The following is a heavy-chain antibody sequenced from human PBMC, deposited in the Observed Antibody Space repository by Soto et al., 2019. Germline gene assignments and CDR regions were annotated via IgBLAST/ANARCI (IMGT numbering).Heavy chain of an antibody. Sequence: PSETLYLTCTFSGGSISNYYGSWIRQPPGKELEWIGYVYYSGSTNYNPSLKSRVTISVDTSKNQFSLKLSSVTAADTAVYYCAASGGDYRDFDYWGLGTLVTVSS. CDR1: GGSISNYY. V-gene: IGHV4-59*12. D-gene: IGHD2-21*01. CDR2: VYYSGST. J-gene: IGHJ4*02. CDR3: AASGGDYRDFDY.